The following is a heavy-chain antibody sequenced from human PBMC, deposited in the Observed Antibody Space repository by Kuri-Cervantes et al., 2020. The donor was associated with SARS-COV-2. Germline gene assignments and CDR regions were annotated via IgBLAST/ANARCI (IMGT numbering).Heavy chain of an antibody. CDR1: GLTFSSYA. CDR3: AKETNSYDSSGYYSPDY. J-gene: IGHJ4*02. Sequence: GGSLRLSCAASGLTFSSYARSWVRQAPGKGLEWVSAISGSGGSTYYADSLNGRFTISRDNSKHTLYLKMNSLRAEDTAVYYCAKETNSYDSSGYYSPDYWGQGTLVTVSS. D-gene: IGHD3-22*01. V-gene: IGHV3-23*01. CDR2: ISGSGGST.